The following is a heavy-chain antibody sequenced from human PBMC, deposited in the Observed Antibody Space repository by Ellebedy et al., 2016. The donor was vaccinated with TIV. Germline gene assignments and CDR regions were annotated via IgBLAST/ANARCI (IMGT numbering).Heavy chain of an antibody. CDR2: ISTYNGQA. V-gene: IGHV1-18*01. D-gene: IGHD3-10*01. CDR3: ARDLKGFVSMIRGVSLDY. CDR1: GYMFTTHA. J-gene: IGHJ4*02. Sequence: AASVKVSCKTSGYMFTTHAVAWVRQAPGQGLEWLGWISTYNGQATYAQSLQGRVAMTTDTSTSTVYMELRSLTSADTAVYYCARDLKGFVSMIRGVSLDYWGQGTRVTVSS.